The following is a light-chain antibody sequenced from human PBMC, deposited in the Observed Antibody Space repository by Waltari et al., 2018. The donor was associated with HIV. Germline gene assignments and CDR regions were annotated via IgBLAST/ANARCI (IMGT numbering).Light chain of an antibody. CDR3: QQYNSYWT. CDR2: KAS. J-gene: IGKJ1*01. Sequence: DIQMTQSPSTLSASVGDRVTITCRASQSISNWLAWYQQKTGKAPKLRIYKASSLESGGPSRFSGSGSGTEFTLTLSSLQPDDFSTYYCQQYNSYWTFGQGTKVEIK. CDR1: QSISNW. V-gene: IGKV1-5*03.